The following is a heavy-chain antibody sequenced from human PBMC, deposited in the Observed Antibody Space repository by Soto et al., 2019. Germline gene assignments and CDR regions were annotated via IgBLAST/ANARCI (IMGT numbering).Heavy chain of an antibody. J-gene: IGHJ6*02. CDR2: INAANGDT. D-gene: IGHD3-3*01. Sequence: QVELAQSGAEVKKPGASVKISCKTSGYDFIAYALHWVRQAPGQRPEWMGWINAANGDTKYSQKFQGRVTMTAATSASTGYLEMRSLKSDDTAVYYLTIFHSHGVDVWGQGTNFTVSS. CDR1: GYDFIAYA. V-gene: IGHV1-3*01. CDR3: TIFHSHGVDV.